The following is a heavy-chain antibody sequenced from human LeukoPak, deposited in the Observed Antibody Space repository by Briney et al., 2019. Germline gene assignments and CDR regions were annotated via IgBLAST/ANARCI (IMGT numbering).Heavy chain of an antibody. Sequence: GGSLRLSCAASGFTFSSYAMHWARQAPGKGLEWVAVISYDGSNKYYADSVKGRFTISRDNSKNTLYLRMNSLRAEDTAVYYCARSRSGSYTRDAFDIWGQGTMVTVSS. J-gene: IGHJ3*02. D-gene: IGHD1-26*01. V-gene: IGHV3-30-3*01. CDR1: GFTFSSYA. CDR3: ARSRSGSYTRDAFDI. CDR2: ISYDGSNK.